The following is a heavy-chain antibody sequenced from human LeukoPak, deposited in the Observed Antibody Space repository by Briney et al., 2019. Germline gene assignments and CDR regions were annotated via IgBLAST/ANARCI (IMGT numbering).Heavy chain of an antibody. CDR2: ISGDGDST. D-gene: IGHD6-13*01. CDR1: GFIFSSYA. J-gene: IGHJ4*02. V-gene: IGHV3-23*01. Sequence: GGSLRLSRAASGFIFSSYAMTCLREAPGKGLEWVSTISGDGDSTFYADSVKGRFTISRDNSKNTLYLQMNNLRAEDTALYYCAKGVSPRWYHFDYWGQGTLVTVSS. CDR3: AKGVSPRWYHFDY.